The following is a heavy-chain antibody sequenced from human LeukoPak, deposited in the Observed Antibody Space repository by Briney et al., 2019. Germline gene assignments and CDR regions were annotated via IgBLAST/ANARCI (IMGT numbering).Heavy chain of an antibody. J-gene: IGHJ6*02. Sequence: SETLSLTCAVYGGSFGGYYWSWIRQPPGKELEWIGEINHSGSTNYNPSLKSRVTISVDTSKNQFSLKLSSVTAADTAVYYCARDLAAAGGMDVWGQGTTVTVSS. CDR3: ARDLAAAGGMDV. CDR2: INHSGST. D-gene: IGHD6-13*01. V-gene: IGHV4-34*01. CDR1: GGSFGGYY.